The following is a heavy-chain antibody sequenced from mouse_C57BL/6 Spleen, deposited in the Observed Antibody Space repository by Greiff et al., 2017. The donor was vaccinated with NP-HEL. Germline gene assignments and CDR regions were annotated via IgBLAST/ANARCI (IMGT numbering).Heavy chain of an antibody. Sequence: DVQLQESGPGMVKPSQSLSLTCTVTGYSITSGYDWHWIRHFPGNKLEWMGYISYSGSTNYNPSLKSRISITHDTSKNHFFLKLNSVTTEDTATYECARNYGSTLYFDDWGQGTTLTVAS. D-gene: IGHD1-1*01. V-gene: IGHV3-1*01. CDR3: ARNYGSTLYFDD. CDR1: GYSITSGYD. CDR2: ISYSGST. J-gene: IGHJ2*01.